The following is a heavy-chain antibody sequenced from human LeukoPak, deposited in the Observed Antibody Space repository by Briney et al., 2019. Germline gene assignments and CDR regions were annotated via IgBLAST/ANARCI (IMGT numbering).Heavy chain of an antibody. CDR2: ISYDGSNK. Sequence: GGSLRLSCAASGFTFSYYAMHWVRQAPGKGLEWVAVISYDGSNKYYADSVKGRFTISRDNSKNTLYLQMNSLRAEDTAVYYCASVLNYYDSSGYYFSYWGQGTLVTVSS. CDR3: ASVLNYYDSSGYYFSY. CDR1: GFTFSYYA. D-gene: IGHD3-22*01. J-gene: IGHJ4*02. V-gene: IGHV3-30-3*01.